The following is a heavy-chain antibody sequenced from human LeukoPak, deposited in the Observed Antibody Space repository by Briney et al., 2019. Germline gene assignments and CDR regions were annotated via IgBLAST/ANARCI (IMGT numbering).Heavy chain of an antibody. D-gene: IGHD1-26*01. J-gene: IGHJ4*02. CDR1: GFTFSSYG. CDR2: IRYDGSNK. V-gene: IGHV3-30*02. Sequence: GGSLRLSCAASGFTFSSYGMHWVRQAPGKGLEWVAFIRYDGSNKYYADSVKGRFTISRDNSKNTLYLQMNSLRAEDTAVYYCAKDAGYSGSYSGHFDYWGQGTLVTASS. CDR3: AKDAGYSGSYSGHFDY.